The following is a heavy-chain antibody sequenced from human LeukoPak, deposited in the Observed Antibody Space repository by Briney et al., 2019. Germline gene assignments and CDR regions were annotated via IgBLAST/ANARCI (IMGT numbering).Heavy chain of an antibody. J-gene: IGHJ5*02. V-gene: IGHV4-30-4*01. CDR1: GGSISSSSYY. D-gene: IGHD2-2*01. CDR2: IYYSGST. Sequence: SETLSLTCTVSGGSISSSSYYWSWIRQPPGKGLEWIGYIYYSGSTYYNPSLKSRVTISVDTSKNQFSLKLSSVTAADTAVYYCARGGGDCSSTSCPASAWGQGTLVTVSS. CDR3: ARGGGDCSSTSCPASA.